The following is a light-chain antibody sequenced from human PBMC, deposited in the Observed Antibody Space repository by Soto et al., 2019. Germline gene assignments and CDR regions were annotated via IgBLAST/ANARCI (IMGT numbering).Light chain of an antibody. Sequence: QSVLTQPASVSGSPGQSITISCTGTSSDVGGYNYVSWYQQHPGKAPKLMIYEVSNRPSGVSNRFSGSILGNKAALTITGAQSDDESDYLCALYVGSGTVVFGGGTKVTVL. V-gene: IGLV2-14*01. CDR1: SSDVGGYNY. CDR3: ALYVGSGTVV. J-gene: IGLJ2*01. CDR2: EVS.